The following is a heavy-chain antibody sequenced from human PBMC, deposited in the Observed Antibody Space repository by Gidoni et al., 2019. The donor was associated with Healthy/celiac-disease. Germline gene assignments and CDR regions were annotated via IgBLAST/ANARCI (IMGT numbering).Heavy chain of an antibody. V-gene: IGHV3-74*01. Sequence: EVQLVESGGGLVQPGGSLRLSCAASGFTFSSYWMHWVRQAPGKGLVWFSRINSDGSSTSYADSVKGRFTISRDNAKNTLYLQMNSLRAEDTAVYYCARVARYCSSTSCYSPYVYWGQGTLVTVSS. CDR1: GFTFSSYW. CDR3: ARVARYCSSTSCYSPYVY. CDR2: INSDGSST. J-gene: IGHJ4*02. D-gene: IGHD2-2*01.